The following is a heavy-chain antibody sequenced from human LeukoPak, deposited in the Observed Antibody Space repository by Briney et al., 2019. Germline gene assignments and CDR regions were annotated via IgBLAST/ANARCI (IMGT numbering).Heavy chain of an antibody. CDR3: ARCSYYYDSSGYYYYYYGMDV. CDR1: GGSISSSNW. J-gene: IGHJ6*02. V-gene: IGHV4-4*02. CDR2: IYHSGST. Sequence: SGTLSLTCAVSGGSISSSNWWSWVRQPPGQGLEWIGEIYHSGSTNYNPSLKSRVTISVDKSKNQFSLKPSSVTAADTAVYYCARCSYYYDSSGYYYYYYGMDVWGQGTTVTVSS. D-gene: IGHD3-22*01.